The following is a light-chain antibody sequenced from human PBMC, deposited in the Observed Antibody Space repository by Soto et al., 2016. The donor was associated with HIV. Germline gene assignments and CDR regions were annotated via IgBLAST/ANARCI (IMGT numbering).Light chain of an antibody. CDR3: QVWDAAHDLLVV. Sequence: SYELTQTPSMSVAPGQTARIPCEGDNIGIKNVHWYQQMAGQAPVLVVYDNTDRPSGIPERFSGSKSGNTATLTIRRVEAGDEADYYCQVWDAAHDLLVVFGGGTKLTVL. V-gene: IGLV3-21*02. CDR2: DNT. CDR1: NIGIKN. J-gene: IGLJ2*01.